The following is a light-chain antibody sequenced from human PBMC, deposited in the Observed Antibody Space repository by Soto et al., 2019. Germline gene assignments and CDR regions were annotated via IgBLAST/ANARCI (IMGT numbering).Light chain of an antibody. CDR3: ATWDASLSGLVV. V-gene: IGLV1-44*01. J-gene: IGLJ2*01. CDR1: SSNIGSNT. Sequence: QLVLTQPPSASGTPGQRVTISCSGSSSNIGSNTVNWYQQLPGTAPKLLIYSNNQRPSGVPDRFSGSKSGTSASLAISGLQSEDEADYYCATWDASLSGLVVFGGGTKLTVL. CDR2: SNN.